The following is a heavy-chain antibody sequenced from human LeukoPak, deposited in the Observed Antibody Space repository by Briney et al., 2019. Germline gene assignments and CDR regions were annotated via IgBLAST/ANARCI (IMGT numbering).Heavy chain of an antibody. CDR3: ARRPGIAAAGTNY. D-gene: IGHD6-13*01. J-gene: IGHJ4*02. CDR2: ISYDGSNK. Sequence: GGSLRLSCAASGFTFSSYAMHWVRQAPGKGLEWVAVISYDGSNKYYADSVKGRFTISRDNSKNTLYLQMNSLRAEDTAVYYCARRPGIAAAGTNYWGRGTLVTVSS. CDR1: GFTFSSYA. V-gene: IGHV3-30-3*01.